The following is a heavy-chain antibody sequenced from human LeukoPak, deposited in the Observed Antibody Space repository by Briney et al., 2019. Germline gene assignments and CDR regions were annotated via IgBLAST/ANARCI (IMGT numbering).Heavy chain of an antibody. Sequence: PSETLSLTCAVYGGSFSGYYWSWIRQPPGKGLEWIGEIKHSGSTNYNPSLKSRVTISVDTSKNQFSLKLSSVTAADTAVYYCARARSGWYGKYFQHWGQGTLVTVSS. J-gene: IGHJ1*01. CDR2: IKHSGST. D-gene: IGHD6-19*01. CDR1: GGSFSGYY. V-gene: IGHV4-34*01. CDR3: ARARSGWYGKYFQH.